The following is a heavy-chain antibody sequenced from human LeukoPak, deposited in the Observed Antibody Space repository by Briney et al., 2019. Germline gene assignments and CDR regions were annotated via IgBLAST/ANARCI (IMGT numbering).Heavy chain of an antibody. CDR2: INWNGGST. CDR3: AREYSTSLPKDAFDI. V-gene: IGHV3-20*04. CDR1: GFTFDDYG. D-gene: IGHD1-26*01. Sequence: RSGGSLRLSCAASGFTFDDYGMSWVRQAPGKGLEWVSGINWNGGSTDYADSVKGRFTISRDNAKNSLYLQMNSLRAEDTAVYYCAREYSTSLPKDAFDIWGQGTMVTVSS. J-gene: IGHJ3*02.